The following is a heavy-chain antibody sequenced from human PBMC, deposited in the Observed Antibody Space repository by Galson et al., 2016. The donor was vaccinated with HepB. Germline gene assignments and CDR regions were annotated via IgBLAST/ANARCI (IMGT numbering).Heavy chain of an antibody. Sequence: SLRLSCAASGFTFANYGMHWVRQAPGKGLEWLAIISYDGNKQYYGDSMRGRITISRDNSNNTLFLEMNSLGRDDTAIYFCAKDGQWLVRRSFDYWGQGALVTVAS. CDR2: ISYDGNKQ. CDR3: AKDGQWLVRRSFDY. D-gene: IGHD6-19*01. V-gene: IGHV3-30*18. CDR1: GFTFANYG. J-gene: IGHJ4*02.